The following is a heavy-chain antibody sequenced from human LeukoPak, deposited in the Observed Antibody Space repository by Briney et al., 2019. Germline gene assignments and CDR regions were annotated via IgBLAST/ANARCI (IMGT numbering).Heavy chain of an antibody. J-gene: IGHJ3*02. CDR3: ARDRGLEQWLVGGVNAFDI. CDR1: GGSISSYY. V-gene: IGHV4-59*01. CDR2: IYYSGST. D-gene: IGHD6-19*01. Sequence: PSETLSLTCTVSGGSISSYYWSWIRQPPGKGLEWIGYIYYSGSTNYNPSLKSRVTISVDTSKNQFSLKLSSVTAADTAVYYCARDRGLEQWLVGGVNAFDIWGQGTVVTVSS.